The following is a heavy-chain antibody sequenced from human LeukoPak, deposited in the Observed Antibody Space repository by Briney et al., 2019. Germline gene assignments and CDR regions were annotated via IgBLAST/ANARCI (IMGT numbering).Heavy chain of an antibody. V-gene: IGHV3-7*03. CDR2: IKQDGSEK. D-gene: IGHD3/OR15-3a*01. CDR1: GFTFSSYW. CDR3: AKGRGNDFSAELDY. Sequence: GGSLRLSCAASGFTFSSYWMSWVRQAPGKGLEWVANIKQDGSEKYYVDSVKGRFTISRDYSKNTLYLQMNSLRAEDTAVYYCAKGRGNDFSAELDYWGQGTLVTVSS. J-gene: IGHJ4*02.